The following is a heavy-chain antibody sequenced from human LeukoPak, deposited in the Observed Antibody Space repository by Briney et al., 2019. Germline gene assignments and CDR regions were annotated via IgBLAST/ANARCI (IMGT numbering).Heavy chain of an antibody. CDR3: AKDSHPHYYDSSGPFDH. V-gene: IGHV3-33*06. D-gene: IGHD3-22*01. Sequence: TGGSLRLSCAASGFTFSSYGMHWVRQAPGKGLEWVALIWYDGSNKDYADSVKGRFTISRDNSKNTVYLQMNSLRAEDTAIYYCAKDSHPHYYDSSGPFDHWGQGTLVTVSS. CDR1: GFTFSSYG. CDR2: IWYDGSNK. J-gene: IGHJ4*02.